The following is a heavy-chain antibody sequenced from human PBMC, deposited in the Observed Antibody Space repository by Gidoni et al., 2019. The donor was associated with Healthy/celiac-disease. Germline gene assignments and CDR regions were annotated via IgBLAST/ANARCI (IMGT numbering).Heavy chain of an antibody. V-gene: IGHV1-8*01. CDR2: MNPNSGNT. CDR1: GYTFTGYD. CDR3: ARGPPYSSSWYVGDWFDP. D-gene: IGHD6-13*01. J-gene: IGHJ5*02. Sequence: QVQLGQPGAEVKRPGSSLKVSSKASGYTFTGYDINWVRQATGQGLEWMGWMNPNSGNTGYAQKFQGRVTMTRNTSISTAYMELSSLRSEDTAVYYCARGPPYSSSWYVGDWFDPWGQGTLVTVSS.